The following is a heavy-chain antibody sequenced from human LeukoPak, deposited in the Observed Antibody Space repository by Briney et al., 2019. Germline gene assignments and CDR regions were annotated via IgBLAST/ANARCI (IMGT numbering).Heavy chain of an antibody. CDR2: ISGSGGST. Sequence: GGSLRLSCAASGFTFSSYAMSWVRQAPGKGLEWVSAISGSGGSTYYADSVKGRFTISRDNSKNTLYLQMNSLRAEDTAVYYCVARAGGFRHFDYWGQGTLVTASS. J-gene: IGHJ4*02. CDR1: GFTFSSYA. CDR3: VARAGGFRHFDY. V-gene: IGHV3-23*01. D-gene: IGHD3-10*01.